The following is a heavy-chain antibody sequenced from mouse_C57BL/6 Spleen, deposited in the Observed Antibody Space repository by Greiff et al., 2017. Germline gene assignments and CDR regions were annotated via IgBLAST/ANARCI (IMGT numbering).Heavy chain of an antibody. CDR2: IDPSDSET. J-gene: IGHJ1*03. Sequence: QVQLQQSGAELVRPGSSVKLSCKASGYTFTSYWMHWVKQRPIQGLEWIGNIDPSDSETHYNQKFKDEATLTVDKSSSTAYMQLSSLTSEDSAVYYCARDDYHWYFDVWGTGTTVTVSS. CDR3: ARDDYHWYFDV. CDR1: GYTFTSYW. V-gene: IGHV1-52*01. D-gene: IGHD2-4*01.